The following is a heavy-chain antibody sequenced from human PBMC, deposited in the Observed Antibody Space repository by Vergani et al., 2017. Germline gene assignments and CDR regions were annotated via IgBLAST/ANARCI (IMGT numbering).Heavy chain of an antibody. CDR2: ISYDGSNK. CDR3: ARGPYYYGSGSYLPLDV. V-gene: IGHV3-30-3*01. CDR1: GFTFSSYA. D-gene: IGHD3-10*01. J-gene: IGHJ6*04. Sequence: QVQLVESGGGVVQPGRSLRLSCAASGFTFSSYAMHWVRQAPGKGLEWVAVISYDGSNKYYADSVKGRFTSSRDNSKNTLYLQMNSLRAEDTAVYYCARGPYYYGSGSYLPLDVWGKGTTVTVSS.